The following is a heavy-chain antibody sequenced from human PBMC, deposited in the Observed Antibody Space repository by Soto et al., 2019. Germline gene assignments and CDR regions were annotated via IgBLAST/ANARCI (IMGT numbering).Heavy chain of an antibody. CDR3: ASLYCSGGSCPKTLRS. CDR1: GYTFTSYD. D-gene: IGHD2-15*01. J-gene: IGHJ5*02. Sequence: ASVKVSCKASGYTFTSYDINWVRQATGQGLEWMGWMNPNSGNTGYAQKFQGRVTMTRNTSISTAYMELSSLRSEDTAMYYCASLYCSGGSCPKTLRSWGQGTLVTVSS. V-gene: IGHV1-8*01. CDR2: MNPNSGNT.